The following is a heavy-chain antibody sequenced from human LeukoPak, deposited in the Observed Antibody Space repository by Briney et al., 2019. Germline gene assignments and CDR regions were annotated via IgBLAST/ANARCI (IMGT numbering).Heavy chain of an antibody. CDR1: GGSISSSSYY. D-gene: IGHD2-21*02. J-gene: IGHJ5*02. Sequence: PSETLSLTCTVSGGSISSSSYYWGWIRQPPGKGLEWIGSIYYSGSTYYNPSLKSRVTISVDTSKNQFSLKLSSVTAADTAVYYCARGYRGVVVTANCNWFDPWGQGTLVSVSS. CDR3: ARGYRGVVVTANCNWFDP. CDR2: IYYSGST. V-gene: IGHV4-39*01.